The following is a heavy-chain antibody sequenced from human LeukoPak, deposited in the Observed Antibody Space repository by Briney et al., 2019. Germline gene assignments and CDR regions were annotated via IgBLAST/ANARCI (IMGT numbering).Heavy chain of an antibody. D-gene: IGHD3-22*01. J-gene: IGHJ5*02. V-gene: IGHV3-11*05. Sequence: PGGSLRLSCAASGFTFSDYYMSWIRQAPGKGLEWVSYISSSSSYTNYADSVKGRFTISRDNAKNSLYLQMNSLRAEDTAVYYCASDSSASSGYYYPQGFDPWGQGTLVTVSS. CDR1: GFTFSDYY. CDR2: ISSSSSYT. CDR3: ASDSSASSGYYYPQGFDP.